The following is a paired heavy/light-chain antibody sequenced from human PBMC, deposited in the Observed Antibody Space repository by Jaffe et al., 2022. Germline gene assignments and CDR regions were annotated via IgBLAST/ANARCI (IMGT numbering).Light chain of an antibody. Sequence: DIQMTQSPSTLSASVGDRVTITCRASQTISSWLAWYQQKPGKAPKLLIYKASSLKSGVPSRFSGSGSGTEFTLTISSLQPDDFATYYCQQCNSYPWTFGQGTKVEIE. J-gene: IGKJ1*01. V-gene: IGKV1-5*03. CDR3: QQCNSYPWT. CDR2: KAS. CDR1: QTISSW.
Heavy chain of an antibody. CDR3: AHIGDFWSGFGPRGTTGVFDY. CDR2: IYWNDDK. Sequence: QITLKESGPTLVKPTQTLTLTCTFSGFSLTTSGVGVGWIRQPPGKALDCLAVIYWNDDKRYSPSLKSRLTLTKDTSKNQVVLTMTKMDPVDTATYYCAHIGDFWSGFGPRGTTGVFDYWGQGTLVTVSS. D-gene: IGHD3-3*01. J-gene: IGHJ4*02. V-gene: IGHV2-5*01. CDR1: GFSLTTSGVG.